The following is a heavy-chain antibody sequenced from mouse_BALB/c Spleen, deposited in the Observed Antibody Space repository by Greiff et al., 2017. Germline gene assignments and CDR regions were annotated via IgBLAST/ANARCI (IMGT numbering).Heavy chain of an antibody. D-gene: IGHD2-10*01. CDR1: GFNIKDYY. CDR2: IDPENGDT. Sequence: VQLKQSGAELVRSGASVKLSCTASGFNIKDYYMHWVKQRPEQGLEWIGWIDPENGDTEYAPKFQGKATMTADTSSNTAYLQLSSLTSEDSAVYFCARTPTGYFDVWGAGTTVTVSS. J-gene: IGHJ1*01. V-gene: IGHV14-4*02. CDR3: ARTPTGYFDV.